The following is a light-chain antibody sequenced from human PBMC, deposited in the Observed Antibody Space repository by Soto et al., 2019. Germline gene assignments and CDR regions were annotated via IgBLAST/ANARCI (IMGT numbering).Light chain of an antibody. CDR1: QSIGTW. J-gene: IGKJ2*01. V-gene: IGKV1-5*01. Sequence: DIQLTQSPSTLSASVGDRITITCRASQSIGTWLACYQHRPGEGPKLLVHDASSLESGVPSRFSGSGSATEFSLTISSLESGDSGTYHCQQYATYAPSTFGQGTKVDI. CDR3: QQYATYAPST. CDR2: DAS.